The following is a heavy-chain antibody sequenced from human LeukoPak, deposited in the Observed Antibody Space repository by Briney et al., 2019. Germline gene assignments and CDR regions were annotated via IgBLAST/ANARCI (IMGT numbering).Heavy chain of an antibody. J-gene: IGHJ5*02. D-gene: IGHD2-15*01. CDR2: INPNSGGT. Sequence: ASVKVSCKAAGYTFTGYYMFWVRQAPGQGLEWMGRINPNSGGTNYAQQFQGRVTMTRDTSISTAYMELSRLRSDDTAVYYCARGYCSGGSCYSVENWFDPWGQGTLVTVSS. CDR3: ARGYCSGGSCYSVENWFDP. CDR1: GYTFTGYY. V-gene: IGHV1-2*06.